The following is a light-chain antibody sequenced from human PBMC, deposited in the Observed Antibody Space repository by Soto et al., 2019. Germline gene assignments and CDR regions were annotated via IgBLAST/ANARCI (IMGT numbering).Light chain of an antibody. CDR2: SAS. CDR3: QQYGSSRNT. CDR1: QSVTSSY. J-gene: IGKJ2*01. V-gene: IGKV3-20*01. Sequence: ENVLTQSPGTLSSSPGERATLSCRASQSVTSSYLAWYQQKPGQAPRLLIYSASSRATGVPDRFSGSGSATDFTLTISRVEPEDFAVYYCQQYGSSRNTFGQGTKVDIK.